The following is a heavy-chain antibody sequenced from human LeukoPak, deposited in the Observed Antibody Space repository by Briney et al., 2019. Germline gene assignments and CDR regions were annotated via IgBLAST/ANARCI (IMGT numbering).Heavy chain of an antibody. CDR3: ARSRAIVVVPGAPDTRWFDP. J-gene: IGHJ5*02. CDR2: IIPIFGTA. Sequence: GASVKVSCKASGGTFSSYAISWVRQAPGQGLEWMGGIIPIFGTANYAQKFQGRVTMTRDTSTSTVYMELSSLRSEDTAVYYCARSRAIVVVPGAPDTRWFDPWGQGTLVTVSS. V-gene: IGHV1-69*05. CDR1: GGTFSSYA. D-gene: IGHD2-2*01.